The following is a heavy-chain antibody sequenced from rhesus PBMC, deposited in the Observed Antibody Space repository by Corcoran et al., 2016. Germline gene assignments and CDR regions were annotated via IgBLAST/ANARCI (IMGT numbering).Heavy chain of an antibody. CDR3: ARGLVGSSYIEYFEF. J-gene: IGHJ1*01. CDR2: IYGSGSST. V-gene: IGHV4-169*01. Sequence: QLQLQESGPGLAKPPETLSVTCAVSGGSISSNYWSWIRQPPGKGLEWIGRIYGSGSSTNYNPSLTSRVTLSVDTSKNQLSLKLSSVTAADTAVYYCARGLVGSSYIEYFEFWGQGALVTVSS. D-gene: IGHD4-29*01. CDR1: GGSISSNY.